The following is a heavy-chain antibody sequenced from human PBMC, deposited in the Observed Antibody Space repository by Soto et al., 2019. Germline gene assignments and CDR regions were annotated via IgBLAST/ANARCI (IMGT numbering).Heavy chain of an antibody. D-gene: IGHD3-10*01. CDR1: GGTFSSYP. V-gene: IGHV1-69*06. CDR3: ARRDSHGFFRYFDN. J-gene: IGHJ4*02. Sequence: VQLVQSGAEVKRPGSSVKVSCKGSGGTFSSYPISWVRQAPGQGPEWMGGTNGNLGTGNYAQKFRGRLTITTDISTTTAYMELSSLTSEDTAVYYCARRDSHGFFRYFDNWGQGTLVTVSS. CDR2: TNGNLGTG.